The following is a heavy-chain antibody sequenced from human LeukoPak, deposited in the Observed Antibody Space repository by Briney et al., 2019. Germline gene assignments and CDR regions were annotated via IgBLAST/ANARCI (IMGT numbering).Heavy chain of an antibody. CDR1: GFTFSSYW. D-gene: IGHD3-16*01. Sequence: PGGSLRLSCAASGFTFSSYWMHWVRQAPGKGLVWDSRINSDGSSTSYADSVKGRFTISRDNAKNTLYLQMNSLRAEDTAVYYCAREQNVITFGGVIGPWGQGTLVTVSS. V-gene: IGHV3-74*01. CDR2: INSDGSST. J-gene: IGHJ5*02. CDR3: AREQNVITFGGVIGP.